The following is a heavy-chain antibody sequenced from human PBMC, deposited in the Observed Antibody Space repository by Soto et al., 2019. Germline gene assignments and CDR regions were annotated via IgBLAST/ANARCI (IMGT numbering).Heavy chain of an antibody. J-gene: IGHJ6*02. D-gene: IGHD3-10*01. V-gene: IGHV1-69*13. CDR1: GGTFSSYA. CDR3: ARALYGSGSYQGYYHYGMDV. CDR2: IIPIFGTA. Sequence: GASVKVSCKASGGTFSSYAISWVRQAPGQGLEWMGGIIPIFGTANYAQKFQGRVTITADESTSTAYMELSSLRSEDTAVYYCARALYGSGSYQGYYHYGMDVWGQGTTVTVSS.